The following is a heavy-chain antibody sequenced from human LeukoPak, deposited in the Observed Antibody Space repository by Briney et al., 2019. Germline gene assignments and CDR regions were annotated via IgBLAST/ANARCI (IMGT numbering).Heavy chain of an antibody. CDR1: GFTFSSYA. CDR3: ARDRCSGGSCYFDY. Sequence: GGSLRLSCTASGFTFSSYAMNWVRQAPGKGLEWVSGIGAGGTFTYYADSVKGRFTISRDNAKNSLYLQMNSLRAEDTAVYYCARDRCSGGSCYFDYWGQGTLVTVSS. D-gene: IGHD2-15*01. CDR2: IGAGGTFT. V-gene: IGHV3-23*01. J-gene: IGHJ4*02.